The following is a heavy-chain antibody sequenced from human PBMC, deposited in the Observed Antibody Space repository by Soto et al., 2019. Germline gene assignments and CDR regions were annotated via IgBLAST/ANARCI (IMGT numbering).Heavy chain of an antibody. J-gene: IGHJ6*03. CDR1: GYTFTNYG. CDR3: ARVPQLVGYFYYYMAV. V-gene: IGHV1-18*01. D-gene: IGHD6-6*01. Sequence: QVQLLQSGAEVKKPGASVKVSCKASGYTFTNYGITWVRQAPGQGLEWMGWISAYNGDTHYTQRLQGRVTMTTDTSTSTAYMELRGLRSDDTAVYYCARVPQLVGYFYYYMAVWGKGTTVTVSS. CDR2: ISAYNGDT.